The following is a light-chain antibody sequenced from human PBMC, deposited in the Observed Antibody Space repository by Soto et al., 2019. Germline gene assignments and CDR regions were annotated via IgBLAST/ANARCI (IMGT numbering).Light chain of an antibody. V-gene: IGKV1-5*03. CDR2: KAS. J-gene: IGKJ5*01. Sequence: DIQMTQTPSTLSGSVGDRVTITCRASQTISSWLAWYQQKPGKAPKLLIYKASTLKSGVPSRFSGSGSGTDFTLTISSLQPEDFATYFCQKLNAYPPWTFGQGTRLEIK. CDR3: QKLNAYPPWT. CDR1: QTISSW.